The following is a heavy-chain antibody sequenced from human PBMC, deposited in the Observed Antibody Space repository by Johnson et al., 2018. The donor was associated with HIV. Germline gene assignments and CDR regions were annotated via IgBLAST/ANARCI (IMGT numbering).Heavy chain of an antibody. V-gene: IGHV3-30-3*01. J-gene: IGHJ3*02. CDR3: ARDQSWDDYVWGSPRADAFDI. Sequence: VQLVESGGGVVQPGRSLRLSCAASGFTFSSYAMHWVRQAPGKGLEWVAVISYDGSNKYYAASVKGRLTISRDNSKNTLYLQINSLGAEDTAVYYCARDQSWDDYVWGSPRADAFDIWGQGTMVTVSS. CDR1: GFTFSSYA. CDR2: ISYDGSNK. D-gene: IGHD3-16*01.